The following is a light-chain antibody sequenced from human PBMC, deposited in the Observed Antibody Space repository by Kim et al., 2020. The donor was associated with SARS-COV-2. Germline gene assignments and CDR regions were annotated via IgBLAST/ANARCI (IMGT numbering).Light chain of an antibody. CDR2: DVS. Sequence: GQSVTISCTGTSSDVGGYKFVSWYQQHPGKAPKLMIYDVSERPSGVPDRFSGSESGNTASLTISGLQPEDEADYYCCSYAGNYIWVFGGGTQLTVL. CDR3: CSYAGNYIWV. V-gene: IGLV2-11*01. CDR1: SSDVGGYKF. J-gene: IGLJ3*02.